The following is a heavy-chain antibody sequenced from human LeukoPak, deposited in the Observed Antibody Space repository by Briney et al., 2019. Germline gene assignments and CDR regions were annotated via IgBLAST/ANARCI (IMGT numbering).Heavy chain of an antibody. Sequence: SETLSLTCTVSGGSISSYYWSWIRQPAGKGLEWIGRIYTSGSTNYNPSLKSRVTISVDTSKNQFSLKLSSVTAADTAVYYCARVRDSSGSYAFDIWGQGTMVTVSS. D-gene: IGHD1-26*01. CDR3: ARVRDSSGSYAFDI. CDR2: IYTSGST. J-gene: IGHJ3*02. CDR1: GGSISSYY. V-gene: IGHV4-4*07.